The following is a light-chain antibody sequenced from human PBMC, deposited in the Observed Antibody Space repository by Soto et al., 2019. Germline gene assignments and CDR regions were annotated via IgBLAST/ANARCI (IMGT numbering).Light chain of an antibody. CDR1: QSVGAN. V-gene: IGKV1-39*01. CDR3: QQTYVIPQT. CDR2: AAS. J-gene: IGKJ1*01. Sequence: DIQLTQSPSSLSASVGDRVSITCRATQSVGANLCWYQQKPGRAPGLLIHAASTLQTGVPSRFSGSGYATEFTLTISSLQPEDVATYFCQQTYVIPQTFGQGSKVDI.